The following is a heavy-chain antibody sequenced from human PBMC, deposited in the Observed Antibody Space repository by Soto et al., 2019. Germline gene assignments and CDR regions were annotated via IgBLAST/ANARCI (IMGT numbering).Heavy chain of an antibody. J-gene: IGHJ4*02. CDR2: IYSGGST. V-gene: IGHV3-66*01. CDR3: AREYCGGPEGGDCYSDY. CDR1: GFTVSSNY. D-gene: IGHD2-21*02. Sequence: GGSLRLSCAASGFTVSSNYMSWVRQAPGEGLEWVSVIYSGGSTYYADSVKGRFTISRHNSKNTLYLQMNSLRAEDTAVYYCAREYCGGPEGGDCYSDYWGQGTLVTVSS.